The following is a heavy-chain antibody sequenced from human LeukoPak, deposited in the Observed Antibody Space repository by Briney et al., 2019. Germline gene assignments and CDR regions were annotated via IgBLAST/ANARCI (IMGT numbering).Heavy chain of an antibody. CDR1: GFTFSTYW. J-gene: IGHJ4*02. CDR3: ARDYGEGGYYFDY. V-gene: IGHV3-74*01. Sequence: GSLRLFCAASGFTFSTYWMHWVRQAPGKGLVWLSRISSDGSSTNYADSVKGRFTISRDNAKNTLYLQMNSLRAEDTAVYYCARDYGEGGYYFDYWGQGTLVTVSS. CDR2: ISSDGSST. D-gene: IGHD4-17*01.